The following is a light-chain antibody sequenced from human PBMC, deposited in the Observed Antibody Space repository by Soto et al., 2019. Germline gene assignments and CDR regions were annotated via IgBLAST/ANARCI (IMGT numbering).Light chain of an antibody. Sequence: SQLLQSPSPLSASVGDRVTVTCRASDDITNYLAWYQQKAGKAPKLLIYNASTLYSGVPSRFSGSGSGTDFTLTISGLEPEDFATYYCQQLSRYPSTFGGGTKVDIK. CDR3: QQLSRYPST. CDR1: DDITNY. V-gene: IGKV1-9*01. CDR2: NAS. J-gene: IGKJ4*01.